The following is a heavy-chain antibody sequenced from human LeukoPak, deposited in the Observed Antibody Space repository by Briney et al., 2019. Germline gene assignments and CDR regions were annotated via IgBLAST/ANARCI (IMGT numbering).Heavy chain of an antibody. CDR3: ARDPYCSSTSCQFDY. J-gene: IGHJ4*02. Sequence: RGSLRLSCAASGFTVSSNYMSWVRQAPGKGLEWVSVIYSGGSTYYADSVKGRFTISRDNSKNTLYLQMNSLRAEDTAVYYCARDPYCSSTSCQFDYWGQGTLVTVSS. D-gene: IGHD2-2*01. CDR1: GFTVSSNY. CDR2: IYSGGST. V-gene: IGHV3-53*01.